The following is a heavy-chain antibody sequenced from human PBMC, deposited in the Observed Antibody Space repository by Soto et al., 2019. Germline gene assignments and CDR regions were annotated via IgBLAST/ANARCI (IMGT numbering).Heavy chain of an antibody. V-gene: IGHV1-18*01. CDR3: ARDRGSYALDY. D-gene: IGHD1-26*01. J-gene: IGHJ4*02. CDR2: ISANNGNT. CDR1: GYTFTSYG. Sequence: QVQLVQSGAEVKKPGASVKVSCKASGYTFTSYGFSWVRQAPGQGLEWMGWISANNGNTNYAQKLQGRVTMTTDTSTSTAYKELRSLRSDDTAVYYCARDRGSYALDYWGKGTLVTVSS.